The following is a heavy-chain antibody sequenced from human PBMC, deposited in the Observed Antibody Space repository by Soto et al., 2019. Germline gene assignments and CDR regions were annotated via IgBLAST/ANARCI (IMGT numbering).Heavy chain of an antibody. CDR1: GGTFSSYT. CDR2: IIPILGIA. CDR3: AREDYYDSSGYDY. D-gene: IGHD3-22*01. J-gene: IGHJ4*02. V-gene: IGHV1-69*04. Sequence: SVKVSCKASGGTFSSYTISWVRQAPGQGLEWMGRIIPILGIANYAQKFQGRVTITADKSTSTAYMELSSLRSEDTAVYYCAREDYYDSSGYDYWGQGTLVTVSS.